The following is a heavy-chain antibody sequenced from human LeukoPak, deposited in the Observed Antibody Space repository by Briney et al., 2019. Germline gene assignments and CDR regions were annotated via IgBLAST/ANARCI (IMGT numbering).Heavy chain of an antibody. CDR2: IYYSGST. CDR3: ARRLNKPYSSSWYWFDP. D-gene: IGHD6-13*01. CDR1: GGSISSYY. V-gene: IGHV4-59*12. Sequence: SETLSLTSTVSGGSISSYYWSWIRQPPGEGLGWIAYIYYSGSTNYNPSLKSRVTIAVATSKNQFSLKLSSVTAADTAVYYCARRLNKPYSSSWYWFDPWGQGTLVTVSS. J-gene: IGHJ5*02.